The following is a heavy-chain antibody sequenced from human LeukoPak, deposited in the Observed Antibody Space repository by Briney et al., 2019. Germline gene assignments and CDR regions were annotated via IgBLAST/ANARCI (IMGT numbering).Heavy chain of an antibody. D-gene: IGHD5-18*01. CDR2: IYYSGST. CDR1: GGSISSYY. V-gene: IGHV4-59*01. Sequence: SETLSLTCTVSGGSISSYYWSWIRQPPGKGLEWIGYIYYSGSTNYNPSLKSRVTISVDTSKNQFSLKLSSVTAADTAVYYCARKEGGDRGPWYFDLWGRGTLVTVSS. J-gene: IGHJ2*01. CDR3: ARKEGGDRGPWYFDL.